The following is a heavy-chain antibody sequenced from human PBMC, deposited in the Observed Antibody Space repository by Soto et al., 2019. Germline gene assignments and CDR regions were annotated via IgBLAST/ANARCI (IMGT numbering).Heavy chain of an antibody. D-gene: IGHD6-13*01. J-gene: IGHJ6*02. CDR3: ARGFRSSSWYGAKGMDV. CDR1: GGSFSGYY. CDR2: INHSGST. V-gene: IGHV4-34*01. Sequence: PSETLSLTCAVYGGSFSGYYWSWIRQPPGKGLEWIGEINHSGSTNYNPSLKSRVTISVDTSKSQFSLKLSSVTAADTAVYYCARGFRSSSWYGAKGMDVWGQGTTVTVSS.